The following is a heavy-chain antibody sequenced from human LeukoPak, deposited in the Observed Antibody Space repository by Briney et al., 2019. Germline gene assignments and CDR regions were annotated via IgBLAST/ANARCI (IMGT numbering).Heavy chain of an antibody. CDR3: AREGSSWPYYYYGMDV. Sequence: PGGSLRLSCAASGFTFSSYAMHWVRQAPGKGLEWVAVISYDGSNKYYADSVKGRFTISRDNSKNTLYLQMNSLRAEDTAVYYCAREGSSWPYYYYGMDVWGQGTTVTVSS. CDR1: GFTFSSYA. J-gene: IGHJ6*02. D-gene: IGHD6-13*01. V-gene: IGHV3-30-3*01. CDR2: ISYDGSNK.